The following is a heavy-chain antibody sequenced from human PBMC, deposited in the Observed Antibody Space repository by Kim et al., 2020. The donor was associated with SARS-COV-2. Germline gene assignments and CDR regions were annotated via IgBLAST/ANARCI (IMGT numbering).Heavy chain of an antibody. V-gene: IGHV3-23*01. Sequence: GGSLRLSCAAPRLTFTNYAMSWVRQAPGKGLDWVSTITGSGSNTYYADSVKGRFTISRDNSKKIVYLQMNSLRAEDTAIYYCASTGFGEQDVWGQGTTVT. CDR2: ITGSGSNT. D-gene: IGHD3-10*01. CDR3: ASTGFGEQDV. CDR1: RLTFTNYA. J-gene: IGHJ6*02.